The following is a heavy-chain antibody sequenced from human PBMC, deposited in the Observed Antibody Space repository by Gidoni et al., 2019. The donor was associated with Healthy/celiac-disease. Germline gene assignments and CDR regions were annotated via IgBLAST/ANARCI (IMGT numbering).Heavy chain of an antibody. CDR1: GFPFADYA. J-gene: IGHJ5*02. Sequence: EVQLVESGGGLVQPGRSLRLSCAASGFPFADYAMHWVRQAPGKGLEWVSGISWNSGSIGYADSVKGRFTISRDNAKNSLYLQMNSLRAEDTALYYCAKAHEQWLDVDWFDPWGQGTLVTVSS. CDR3: AKAHEQWLDVDWFDP. CDR2: ISWNSGSI. V-gene: IGHV3-9*01. D-gene: IGHD6-19*01.